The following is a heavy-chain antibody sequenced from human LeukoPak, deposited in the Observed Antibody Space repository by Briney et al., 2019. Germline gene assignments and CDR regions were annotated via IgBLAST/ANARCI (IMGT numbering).Heavy chain of an antibody. D-gene: IGHD2-2*01. V-gene: IGHV4-34*01. CDR1: GGSFSGYY. J-gene: IGHJ5*02. Sequence: SETLSLTCAVYGGSFSGYYWSWIRQPPGKGLEWIGEINHSGSTNYNPSLKSRVTISVDTSKNQFSLKLSSVTAADTAVYYCARALRFRVSKQDIVVVPAARMLDPWGQGTLVTVSS. CDR3: ARALRFRVSKQDIVVVPAARMLDP. CDR2: INHSGST.